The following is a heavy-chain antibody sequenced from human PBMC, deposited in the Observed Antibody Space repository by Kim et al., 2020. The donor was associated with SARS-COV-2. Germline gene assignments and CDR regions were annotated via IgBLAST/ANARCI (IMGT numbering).Heavy chain of an antibody. CDR2: ISGSGGST. V-gene: IGHV3-23*01. Sequence: GGSLRLSCAASGFTFSSYAMSWVRQAPGKGLEWVSAISGSGGSTYYAYSVKGRFTISRDNSKTTLYLQMNSLRAENTAVYYCAKSRKWGSTLIVVVRTAPYFYFDYWGQATLDTVSS. CDR3: AKSRKWGSTLIVVVRTAPYFYFDY. CDR1: GFTFSSYA. D-gene: IGHD3-22*01. J-gene: IGHJ4*02.